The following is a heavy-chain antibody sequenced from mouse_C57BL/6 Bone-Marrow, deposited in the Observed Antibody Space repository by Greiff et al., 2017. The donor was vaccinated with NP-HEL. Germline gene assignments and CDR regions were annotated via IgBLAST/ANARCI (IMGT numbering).Heavy chain of an antibody. CDR3: AREGNYDDDGGDYAMDY. CDR2: IDPSDSYT. Sequence: QVQLQQPGAELVRPGTSVKLSCKASGYTFTSYWMHWVKQRPGQGLEWIGVIDPSDSYTNYNQKFKGKATLTVDTSSSTAYMQLSSLTSEDSAVYYWAREGNYDDDGGDYAMDYWGQGTSVTVSS. J-gene: IGHJ4*01. D-gene: IGHD2-4*01. CDR1: GYTFTSYW. V-gene: IGHV1-59*01.